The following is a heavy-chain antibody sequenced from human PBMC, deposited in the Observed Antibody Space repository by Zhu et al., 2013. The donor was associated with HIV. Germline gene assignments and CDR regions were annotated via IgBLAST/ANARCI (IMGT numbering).Heavy chain of an antibody. CDR2: INPNSGGT. V-gene: IGHV1-2*02. CDR3: AREMTTGTTAEYFQH. J-gene: IGHJ1*01. Sequence: QVQLVQSGAEVKKPGASVKVSCKASGYTFTGYYMHWVRQAPGQGLEWMGWINPNSGGTNYAQKFQGRVTMTRDTSISTAYMELSRLRSDDTAVYYCAREMTTGTTAEYFQHWGQGTLVTVSS. D-gene: IGHD4-17*01. CDR1: GYTFTGYY.